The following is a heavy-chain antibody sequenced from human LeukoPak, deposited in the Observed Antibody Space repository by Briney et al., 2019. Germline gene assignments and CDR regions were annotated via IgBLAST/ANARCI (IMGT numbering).Heavy chain of an antibody. V-gene: IGHV4-59*01. CDR3: ARGRYSSGWSITNWFDP. J-gene: IGHJ5*02. CDR1: GGSISSYY. D-gene: IGHD6-19*01. CDR2: IYYSGST. Sequence: SSETLSLTCTVSGGSISSYYWSWIRQPQGKGLGWIGYIYYSGSTNYNPSLKTRVTISVDTSKNQFSLKLSSVTAADTAVYYCARGRYSSGWSITNWFDPWGQGTLVTVSS.